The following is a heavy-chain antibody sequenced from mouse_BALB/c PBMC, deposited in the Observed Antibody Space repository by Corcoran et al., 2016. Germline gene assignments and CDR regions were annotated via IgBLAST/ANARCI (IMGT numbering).Heavy chain of an antibody. D-gene: IGHD2-3*01. Sequence: DVQLQESGPGLVKPSQSLSLTCSVTGYSITSGYYWNWIRQFPGNKLEWMGYISYDGSNNYNPSLKNRISINRDTSKNQFFLKWNSVTTEDTATYYCAIIYDGYAMDYWGQGTSVTVSS. CDR3: AIIYDGYAMDY. CDR1: GYSITSGYY. CDR2: ISYDGSN. J-gene: IGHJ4*01. V-gene: IGHV3-6*02.